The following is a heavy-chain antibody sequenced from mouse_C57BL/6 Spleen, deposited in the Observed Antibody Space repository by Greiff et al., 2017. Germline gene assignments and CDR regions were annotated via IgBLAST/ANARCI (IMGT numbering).Heavy chain of an antibody. CDR3: ATYSHYFDY. CDR2: IHPNSGST. Sequence: QVQLQQPGAELVKPGASVRLSCKASGSTFPSSWMHWVKQRPDQGLEWIGMIHPNSGSTNYNEKFKSKATLTVDKSSSTAYMQLSSLTSEDSAVYYCATYSHYFDYWGQGTTLTVSS. J-gene: IGHJ2*01. CDR1: GSTFPSSW. D-gene: IGHD2-12*01. V-gene: IGHV1-64*01.